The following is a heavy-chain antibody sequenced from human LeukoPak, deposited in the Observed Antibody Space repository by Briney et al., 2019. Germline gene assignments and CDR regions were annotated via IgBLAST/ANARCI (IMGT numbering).Heavy chain of an antibody. CDR2: IIXXFGTA. CDR3: ARGVDYYDSSGYPEYFQH. CDR1: GGTFXSYA. D-gene: IGHD3-22*01. V-gene: IGHV1-69*05. J-gene: IGHJ1*01. Sequence: AXGGTFXSYAXXGVRQAPGQGLXXXXRIIXXFGTANYAQKFQGRVTITTDEYTSTAYMEVSSLRSEDTAVYYCARGVDYYDSSGYPEYFQHSGQGTLVTVSS.